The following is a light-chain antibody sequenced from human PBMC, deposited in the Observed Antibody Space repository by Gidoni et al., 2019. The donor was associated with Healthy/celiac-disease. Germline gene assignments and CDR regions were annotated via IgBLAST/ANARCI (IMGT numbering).Light chain of an antibody. CDR1: KLGDKY. CDR2: QDS. Sequence: SYELTQPPPVSVSPGQTASITCSGDKLGDKYACWYQQKPGQSPVLVIYQDSKRPSGIPERFSGYNSGNTATLTISGTQAMDEADYYCQAWDSSTAVFGGGTKLTVL. V-gene: IGLV3-1*01. CDR3: QAWDSSTAV. J-gene: IGLJ2*01.